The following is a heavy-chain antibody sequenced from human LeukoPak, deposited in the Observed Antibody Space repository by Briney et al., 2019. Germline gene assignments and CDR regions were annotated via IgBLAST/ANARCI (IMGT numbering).Heavy chain of an antibody. CDR3: AKGTGWYSDY. V-gene: IGHV3-74*01. CDR2: INSDGSST. J-gene: IGHJ4*02. CDR1: GFTFSRYW. Sequence: PGGSLRLSCAASGFTFSRYWMHWVRQAPGKGLVWVSRINSDGSSTSYADSVKGRFTISRDTAKNTLYLQMNSLRAEDTAVYFCAKGTGWYSDYWGQGTPVTVSS. D-gene: IGHD6-19*01.